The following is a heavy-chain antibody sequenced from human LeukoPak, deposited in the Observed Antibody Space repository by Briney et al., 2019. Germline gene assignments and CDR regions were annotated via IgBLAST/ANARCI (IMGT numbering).Heavy chain of an antibody. J-gene: IGHJ4*02. CDR3: ARAPEMATIPYYFDY. CDR2: ISGSGGST. Sequence: GGSLRLSCAASGFTFSSYAVSWVRQAPGKGLEWVSAISGSGGSTYYADSVKGRFTISRDNSKNTLYLQMNSLRAEDTAVYYCARAPEMATIPYYFDYWGQGTLVTVSS. CDR1: GFTFSSYA. D-gene: IGHD5-24*01. V-gene: IGHV3-23*01.